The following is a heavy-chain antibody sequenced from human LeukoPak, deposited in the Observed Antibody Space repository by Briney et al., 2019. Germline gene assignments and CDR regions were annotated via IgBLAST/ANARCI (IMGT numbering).Heavy chain of an antibody. D-gene: IGHD4-11*01. CDR1: GGTFSSYA. CDR2: IIPIFGTA. V-gene: IGHV1-69*05. Sequence: SVKVSCKASGGTFSSYAISWVRQAPGQGLEWMGGIIPIFGTANYAQKFQGRVTITTDESTSTAYMELSSLRSEDTAVYYCASIGLQYPHRYYYYMDVWGKGTTVTVSS. CDR3: ASIGLQYPHRYYYYMDV. J-gene: IGHJ6*03.